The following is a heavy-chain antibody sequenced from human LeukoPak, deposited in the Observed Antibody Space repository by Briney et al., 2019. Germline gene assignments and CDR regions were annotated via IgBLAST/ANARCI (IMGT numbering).Heavy chain of an antibody. D-gene: IGHD3-3*01. CDR2: IIPIFGTA. CDR3: APYYDFWSGYYEREVWFDP. V-gene: IGHV1-69*01. J-gene: IGHJ5*02. CDR1: GGTFSSYA. Sequence: SVKVSCKASGGTFSSYAISWVRQAPGQGLEWMGGIIPIFGTANYAQKFQGRATITADESTSTAYMELSSLRSEDTAVYYCAPYYDFWSGYYEREVWFDPWGQGTLVTVSS.